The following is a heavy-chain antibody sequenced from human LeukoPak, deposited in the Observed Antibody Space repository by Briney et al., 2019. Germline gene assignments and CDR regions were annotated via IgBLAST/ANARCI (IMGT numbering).Heavy chain of an antibody. Sequence: TGGSLRLSCAASGFTFSSYEMNWVRQAPGKGLEWVSDISSSGTTIHYADSVKGRFTISRDNAKNSLYLQMSSLRAEDTAVYYCARGLDDGYSYRVDYWGQGTLVTVSS. CDR1: GFTFSSYE. CDR3: ARGLDDGYSYRVDY. D-gene: IGHD5-18*01. CDR2: ISSSGTTI. J-gene: IGHJ4*02. V-gene: IGHV3-48*03.